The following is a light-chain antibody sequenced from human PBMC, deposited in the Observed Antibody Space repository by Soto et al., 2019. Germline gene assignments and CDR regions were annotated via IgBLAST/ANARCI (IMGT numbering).Light chain of an antibody. CDR1: QSLSGT. V-gene: IGKV3-11*01. CDR2: GAS. J-gene: IGKJ1*01. CDR3: QLRTLWPRT. Sequence: EIVLTQSPATLSLSPGERATLSCRASQSLSGTLAWFQQKPGQPPRLLIYGASNRATGIPARFTASGSGTDFTLTISSLELEDSAVYYSQLRTLWPRTFGQGTKV.